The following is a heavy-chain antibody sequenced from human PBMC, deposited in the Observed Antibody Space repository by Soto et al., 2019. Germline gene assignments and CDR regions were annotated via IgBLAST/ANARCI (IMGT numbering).Heavy chain of an antibody. CDR1: GYTFSTSG. CDR3: ARAGAAPYYYNGMDV. Sequence: QVQLVQSGAEVRKPGASVKVSCKASGYTFSTSGMSWLRQAPGQGLERMGWISTYNGDTNDAPKFQDRVTMTSDTSASTVYMQLRSLRSDDTAVYYCARAGAAPYYYNGMDVWGQGTRGTVSS. CDR2: ISTYNGDT. D-gene: IGHD2-15*01. V-gene: IGHV1-18*01. J-gene: IGHJ6*02.